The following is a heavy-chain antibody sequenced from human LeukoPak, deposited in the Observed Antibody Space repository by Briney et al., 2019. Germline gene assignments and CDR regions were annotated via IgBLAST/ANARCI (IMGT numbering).Heavy chain of an antibody. CDR1: GGTFRSFA. CDR3: ARALRYYSDSSGYAFDY. CDR2: IIPIFRTA. Sequence: ASVKVSCKAPGGTFRSFAISWVRQAPGQGLEWMGGIIPIFRTANYAQKFQGRVTITADESTSTAYMELSSLRSEDTAVYYCARALRYYSDSSGYAFDYWGQGTLVTVSS. V-gene: IGHV1-69*13. D-gene: IGHD3-22*01. J-gene: IGHJ4*02.